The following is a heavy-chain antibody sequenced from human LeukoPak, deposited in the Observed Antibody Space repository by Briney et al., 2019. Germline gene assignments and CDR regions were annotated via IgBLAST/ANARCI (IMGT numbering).Heavy chain of an antibody. CDR3: ARTMVAGSNSGFDH. CDR2: INPNSGGT. CDR1: GYTFTGYY. V-gene: IGHV1-2*02. Sequence: ASVKVSCKASGYTFTGYYMHWVRQAPGQGLEWMGWINPNSGGTNYAQKFQGRVTMTRDTSISTAYMELSRLRPDDTAVYYCARTMVAGSNSGFDHWGQGTLVTVSS. J-gene: IGHJ4*02. D-gene: IGHD6-19*01.